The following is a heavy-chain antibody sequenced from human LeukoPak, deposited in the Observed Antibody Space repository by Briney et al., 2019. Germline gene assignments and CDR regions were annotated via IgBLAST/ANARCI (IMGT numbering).Heavy chain of an antibody. J-gene: IGHJ4*01. V-gene: IGHV4-59*01. CDR2: IYYSGST. CDR1: GGTISSYY. D-gene: IGHD6-19*01. CDR3: ASGQWLVRGSYFDY. Sequence: SETLSLTCTVSGGTISSYYWSWIRQPPGKGLEWIGYIYYSGSTNYNPSLKSRVTISVDTSKNQFSLKLSSVTAADTAVYYCASGQWLVRGSYFDYWGHGTLVTVSP.